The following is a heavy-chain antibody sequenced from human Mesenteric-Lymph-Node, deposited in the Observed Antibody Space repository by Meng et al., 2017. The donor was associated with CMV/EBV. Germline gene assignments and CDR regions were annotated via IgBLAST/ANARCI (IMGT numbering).Heavy chain of an antibody. D-gene: IGHD3-16*01. CDR2: IFWDDDK. CDR3: AHRRPGFGFDY. Sequence: CTFSGVSFTSNKMGVGWIRQPPGKALEWLALIFWDDDKRYSPSLKNRLTITEDTSKNQVVLTLTNMDPVDTATYYCAHRRPGFGFDYWGQGTLVTVSS. J-gene: IGHJ4*02. V-gene: IGHV2-5*02. CDR1: GVSFTSNKMG.